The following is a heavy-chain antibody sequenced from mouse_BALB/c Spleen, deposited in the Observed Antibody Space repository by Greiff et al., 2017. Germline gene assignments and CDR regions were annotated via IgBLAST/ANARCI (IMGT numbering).Heavy chain of an antibody. D-gene: IGHD2-1*01. CDR3: ARSLYYGNYDWYFDV. V-gene: IGHV14-1*02. CDR1: GFNIKDYY. CDR2: IDPENGNT. Sequence: EVQLKESGAELVRPGALVKLSCKASGFNIKDYYMHWVKQRPEQGLEWIGWIDPENGNTIYDPKFQGKASITADTSSNTAYLQLSSLTSEDTAVYYCARSLYYGNYDWYFDVWGAGTTVTVSS. J-gene: IGHJ1*01.